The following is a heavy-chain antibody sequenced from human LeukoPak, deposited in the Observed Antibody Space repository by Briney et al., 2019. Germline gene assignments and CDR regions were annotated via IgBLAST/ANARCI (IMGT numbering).Heavy chain of an antibody. Sequence: GGSLRLSCAASGFTFSSYGMHWVRQAPGKGLEWVAVISYDGSNKYYADSVKGRFTTSRDNSKNTLYLQMNSLRAEDTAVYYCAREDGIAVAGTVYFQHWGQGTLVTVSS. D-gene: IGHD6-19*01. J-gene: IGHJ1*01. CDR3: AREDGIAVAGTVYFQH. CDR2: ISYDGSNK. V-gene: IGHV3-30*03. CDR1: GFTFSSYG.